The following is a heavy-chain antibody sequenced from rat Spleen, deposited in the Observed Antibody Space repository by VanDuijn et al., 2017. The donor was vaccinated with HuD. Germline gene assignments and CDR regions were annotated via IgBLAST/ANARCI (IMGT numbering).Heavy chain of an antibody. Sequence: EGQLVVSGGGLVQPGRSLKLSCVVSGFQFINYWMTWIRQPPGKGLDLVASITNTGSNTYYPDSVKGRFTISRDNGKSTLYLQMNSLRSEDTAIYYCTRELPGYNSRWGQGVMVTVSS. D-gene: IGHD1-4*01. CDR2: ITNTGSNT. CDR3: TRELPGYNSR. V-gene: IGHV5-31*01. J-gene: IGHJ2*01. CDR1: GFQFINYW.